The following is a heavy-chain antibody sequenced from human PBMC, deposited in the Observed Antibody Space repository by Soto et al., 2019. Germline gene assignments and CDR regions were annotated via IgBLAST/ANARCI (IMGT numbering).Heavy chain of an antibody. V-gene: IGHV3-33*01. Sequence: HPGGSLRLSCAASGFTFSSYGMHWVRQAPGKGLEWVAVIWYDGSNKYYADSVKGRFTISRDNSKNTLYLQMNSLRAEDTAVYYCARGPYYYYYYGMDVWGQGTTVTVSS. CDR1: GFTFSSYG. CDR2: IWYDGSNK. J-gene: IGHJ6*02. CDR3: ARGPYYYYYYGMDV.